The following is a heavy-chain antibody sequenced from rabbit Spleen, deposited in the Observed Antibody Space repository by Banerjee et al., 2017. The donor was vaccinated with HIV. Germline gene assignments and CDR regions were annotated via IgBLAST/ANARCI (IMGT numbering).Heavy chain of an antibody. J-gene: IGHJ4*01. D-gene: IGHD1-1*01. CDR3: AREGSASGYAFNL. CDR1: GFSFSDRDV. Sequence: QEQLVESGGGLVQPEGSLTLTCKASGFSFSDRDVMCWVRQAPGKGLEWIACISAGSSGSTYYPTWARGRFTISKTSSTTVTLQLTSLTAADTATYFCAREGSASGYAFNLWGPGTLVTVS. CDR2: ISAGSSGST. V-gene: IGHV1S45*01.